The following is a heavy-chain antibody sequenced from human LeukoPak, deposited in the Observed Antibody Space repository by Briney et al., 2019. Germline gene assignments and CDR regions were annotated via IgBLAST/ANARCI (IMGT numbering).Heavy chain of an antibody. Sequence: SETLSLTCAVYGGPFSGYYWSWIRQPPGKGLEWIGEINHSGSTNYNPSLKSRVTISVDTSKNQFSLKLSSVTAADTAVYYCARGLVVAATHFDYWGQGTLVTVSS. D-gene: IGHD2-15*01. CDR1: GGPFSGYY. CDR2: INHSGST. J-gene: IGHJ4*02. CDR3: ARGLVVAATHFDY. V-gene: IGHV4-34*01.